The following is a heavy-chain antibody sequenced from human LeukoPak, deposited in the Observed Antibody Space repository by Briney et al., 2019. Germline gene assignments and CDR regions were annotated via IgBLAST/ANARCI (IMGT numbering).Heavy chain of an antibody. CDR1: GITLSNYG. CDR2: ISDSGGST. Sequence: GSLRLSCAVSGITLSNYGMSWVRQAPGKGLEWVAGISDSGGSTNYADSVKGRFPISRDNPKNTLYMQMNSLRAEDTAVYFCAKRGVVIRVILVGFHKEAYYFDSWGQGALVTVSS. CDR3: AKRGVVIRVILVGFHKEAYYFDS. D-gene: IGHD3-22*01. J-gene: IGHJ4*02. V-gene: IGHV3-23*01.